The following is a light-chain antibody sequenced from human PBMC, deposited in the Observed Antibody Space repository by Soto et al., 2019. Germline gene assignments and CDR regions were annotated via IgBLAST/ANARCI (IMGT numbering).Light chain of an antibody. V-gene: IGKV3-20*01. CDR1: QTISSSF. Sequence: EIVLTQSPGTLSLSPGERATLSCRASQTISSSFLAWYQQKPGQAPRLLIYRASRRAPGIPDRFSGSGSWTVFTLTISRLEPEAFSVYYCHQFGSSPLDTFGPGTKVDIK. CDR3: HQFGSSPLDT. CDR2: RAS. J-gene: IGKJ3*01.